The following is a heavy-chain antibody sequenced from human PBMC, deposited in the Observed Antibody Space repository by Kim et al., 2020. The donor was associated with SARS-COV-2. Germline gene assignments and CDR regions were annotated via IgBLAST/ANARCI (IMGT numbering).Heavy chain of an antibody. Sequence: GGSLRLSCAASGFTFSSYAMHWVRQAPGKGLEWVAVISYDGSNKYYADSVKGRFTISRDNSKNTLYLQMNSLRAEDTAVYYCARAFLVVVPAAPLLYWG. CDR2: ISYDGSNK. J-gene: IGHJ4*01. D-gene: IGHD2-2*01. CDR1: GFTFSSYA. V-gene: IGHV3-30-3*01. CDR3: ARAFLVVVPAAPLLY.